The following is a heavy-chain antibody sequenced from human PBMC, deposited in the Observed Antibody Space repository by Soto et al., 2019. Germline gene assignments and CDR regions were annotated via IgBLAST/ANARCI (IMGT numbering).Heavy chain of an antibody. Sequence: EVQLLESGGGLVQPGGSLRLSCAASGFTFSSYAMSWVRQAPGKGLEWVSAISGSGGSTYYADSVKGRFTISRDNSKNTLYLQMNSLRAEVTAVYYCAKVPAYVGSGYYYYMDVWGKGTTVTVSS. D-gene: IGHD1-1*01. CDR2: ISGSGGST. V-gene: IGHV3-23*01. CDR3: AKVPAYVGSGYYYYMDV. J-gene: IGHJ6*03. CDR1: GFTFSSYA.